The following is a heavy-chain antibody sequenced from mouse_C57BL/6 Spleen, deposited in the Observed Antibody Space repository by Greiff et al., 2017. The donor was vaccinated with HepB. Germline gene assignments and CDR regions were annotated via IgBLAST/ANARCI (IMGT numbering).Heavy chain of an antibody. D-gene: IGHD1-1*01. Sequence: VQLKESGPGLVKPSQSLSLTCSVTGYSITSGYYWNWIRQFPGNKLEWMGYISYDGSNNYNPSLKNRISITRDTSKNQFFLKLNSVTTEDTATYYCARLTTVVATNYYAMDYWGQGTSVTVSS. V-gene: IGHV3-6*01. J-gene: IGHJ4*01. CDR2: ISYDGSN. CDR3: ARLTTVVATNYYAMDY. CDR1: GYSITSGYY.